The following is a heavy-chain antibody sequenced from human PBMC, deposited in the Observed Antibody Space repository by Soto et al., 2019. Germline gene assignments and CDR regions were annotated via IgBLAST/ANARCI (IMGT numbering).Heavy chain of an antibody. J-gene: IGHJ5*02. V-gene: IGHV1-8*01. D-gene: IGHD2-15*01. CDR3: ARGQLGYCSGGSCYPGHWFDP. CDR1: GYTFTSYD. CDR2: MNPNSGNT. Sequence: QVQLVQSGAEVKKPGASVKVSCKASGYTFTSYDINWVRQATGQGLEWMGWMNPNSGNTGYAQKFQGRVTMTRNTSISTAYRALSSLRSEDTAVYYCARGQLGYCSGGSCYPGHWFDPWGQGTLVTVSS.